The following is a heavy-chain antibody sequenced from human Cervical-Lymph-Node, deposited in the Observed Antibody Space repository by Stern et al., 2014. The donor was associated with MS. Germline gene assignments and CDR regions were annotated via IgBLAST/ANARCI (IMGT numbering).Heavy chain of an antibody. CDR1: GFTFSSYG. CDR2: ISFAGSNQ. CDR3: AKDGCSSTSCYIEEYWFDS. D-gene: IGHD2-2*02. Sequence: MQLVESGGGVVQPGRSLRLSCAASGFTFSSYGMHWVRQAPGKGLEWVAIISFAGSNQYYAASVKGRFTISRDNSKNTLYLQMNSLRAEDTAVYYCAKDGCSSTSCYIEEYWFDSWGQGTLVTVSS. J-gene: IGHJ5*01. V-gene: IGHV3-30*18.